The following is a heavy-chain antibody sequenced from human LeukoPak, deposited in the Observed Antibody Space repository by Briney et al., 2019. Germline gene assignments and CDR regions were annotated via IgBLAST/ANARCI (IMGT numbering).Heavy chain of an antibody. D-gene: IGHD2-2*01. J-gene: IGHJ6*03. V-gene: IGHV1-69*13. CDR3: ARGDVVPAAARGYYYYYMDV. CDR1: GGTFSSYA. CDR2: IIPIFGTA. Sequence: GASVKVSCKASGGTFSSYAISWARQAPGQGLEWMGGIIPIFGTANYAQKFQGRVTITADESTSTAYMELSSLRSEDTAVYYCARGDVVPAAARGYYYYYMDVWGKGTTVTVSS.